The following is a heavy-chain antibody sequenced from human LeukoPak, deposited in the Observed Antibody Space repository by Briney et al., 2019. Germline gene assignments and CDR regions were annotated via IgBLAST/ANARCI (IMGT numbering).Heavy chain of an antibody. CDR2: ISGSGGSI. V-gene: IGHV3-23*01. CDR3: AKALLTYSSSSDY. Sequence: GGSLRLSCAASGFTFSSYAMSWVRQAPGKGLEWVSAISGSGGSIYYADSVRGRFTISRDNSKNTLYLQMNSLRAEDTAVYYCAKALLTYSSSSDYWGQGTLVTVSS. D-gene: IGHD6-6*01. J-gene: IGHJ4*02. CDR1: GFTFSSYA.